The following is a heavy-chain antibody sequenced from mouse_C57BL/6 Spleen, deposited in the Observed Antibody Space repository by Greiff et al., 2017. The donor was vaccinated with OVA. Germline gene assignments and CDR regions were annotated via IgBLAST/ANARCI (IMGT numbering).Heavy chain of an antibody. V-gene: IGHV1-82*01. CDR2: IYPGDGDT. J-gene: IGHJ2*01. D-gene: IGHD1-1*01. CDR3: ARSGNYYGSYYFYY. CDR1: GYAFSSSW. Sequence: QVQLQQSGPELVKPGASVKISCKASGYAFSSSWMNWVKQRPGKGLEWIGRIYPGDGDTNYNGKFKGKSTLTADKSSSTAYMQLSSLTSEDSAVYFCARSGNYYGSYYFYYWGQGTTLTVSS.